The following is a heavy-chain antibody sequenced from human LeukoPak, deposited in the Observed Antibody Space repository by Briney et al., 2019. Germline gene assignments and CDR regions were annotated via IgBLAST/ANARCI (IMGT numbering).Heavy chain of an antibody. Sequence: ASVKVSCNASGFTFTGHYMHWMRQAPGQGLEWMGWINPNSGGTNYAQKFQGRVTMTRDTSISTAYMELSRLRSDDTAVYFCARGIAARYWGQGTLVTVSS. CDR2: INPNSGGT. D-gene: IGHD6-13*01. CDR3: ARGIAARY. V-gene: IGHV1-2*02. J-gene: IGHJ4*02. CDR1: GFTFTGHY.